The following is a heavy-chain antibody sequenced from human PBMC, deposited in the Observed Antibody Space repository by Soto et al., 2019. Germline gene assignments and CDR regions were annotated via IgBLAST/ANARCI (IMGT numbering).Heavy chain of an antibody. CDR1: GYAFTTYG. J-gene: IGHJ4*02. V-gene: IGHV1-18*01. CDR3: ARGRYGDY. Sequence: QVHLVQSGAEVKKPGASVKVSCKGSGYAFTTYGITWVRQAPGQGLEWMGWISAHNGNTNYAQKLQGRVTVTRDISTSTAYMGLRSLSSDGTAVYYCARGRYGDYWGQGALVTVSS. D-gene: IGHD1-1*01. CDR2: ISAHNGNT.